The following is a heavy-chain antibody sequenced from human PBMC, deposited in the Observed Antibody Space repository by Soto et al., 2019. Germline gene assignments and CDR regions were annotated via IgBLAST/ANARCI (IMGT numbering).Heavy chain of an antibody. D-gene: IGHD6-13*01. CDR3: ARSSQAIIAAADTGY. Sequence: QLQLQESGPGLVKPSQTLSLTCTVSGFSISSGGYSWSWIRQHPGQGLGWIGYIYYSGSTYYNPSLKSRVTISVDTSKNQFSMKLSSVSAADTAVYYCARSSQAIIAAADTGYWGQGTLVTVSS. V-gene: IGHV4-31*03. J-gene: IGHJ4*02. CDR2: IYYSGST. CDR1: GFSISSGGYS.